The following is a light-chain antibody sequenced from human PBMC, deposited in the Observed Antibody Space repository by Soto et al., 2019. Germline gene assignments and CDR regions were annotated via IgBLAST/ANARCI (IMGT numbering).Light chain of an antibody. CDR2: EVS. J-gene: IGLJ1*01. CDR3: SSYAGSNNYV. V-gene: IGLV2-8*01. Sequence: QSVLTQPPSASGSPGQSVTISCPGTSGYVGGYNYVSWYQQHPGKAPKLMIFEVSERPSGVPDRFSASKSGNTASLTVSGLQAEDEADYYCSSYAGSNNYVFGTGTKVTVL. CDR1: SGYVGGYNY.